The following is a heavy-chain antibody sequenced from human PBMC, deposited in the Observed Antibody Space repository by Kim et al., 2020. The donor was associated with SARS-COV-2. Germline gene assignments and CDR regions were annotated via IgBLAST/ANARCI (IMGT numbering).Heavy chain of an antibody. CDR3: ARQQYSGYDFPFPIDY. Sequence: SETLSLTCTVSGGSISSSSYYWGWIRQPPGKGLEWIGNIYYSGSTYYNPSLKSRVTISVDTSKNQFSLKLSSVTAADTAVYYCARQQYSGYDFPFPIDYWGQGTLVTVSS. CDR1: GGSISSSSYY. D-gene: IGHD5-12*01. J-gene: IGHJ4*02. CDR2: IYYSGST. V-gene: IGHV4-39*01.